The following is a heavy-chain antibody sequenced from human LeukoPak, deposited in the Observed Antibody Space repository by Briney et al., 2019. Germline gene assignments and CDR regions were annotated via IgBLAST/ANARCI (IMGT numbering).Heavy chain of an antibody. V-gene: IGHV3-33*01. CDR1: GFPCSSYG. Sequence: GGSLRPSCATSGFPCSSYGMHCGRQAPGKRMEWVAVIWYDGSNKYYVDSVKGRFTISRDNSKNTLYLQMNSLRAEDTAVYCCARGHHGDYVSSSYVMDVWGQGTTVTVSS. CDR3: ARGHHGDYVSSSYVMDV. D-gene: IGHD4-17*01. J-gene: IGHJ6*02. CDR2: IWYDGSNK.